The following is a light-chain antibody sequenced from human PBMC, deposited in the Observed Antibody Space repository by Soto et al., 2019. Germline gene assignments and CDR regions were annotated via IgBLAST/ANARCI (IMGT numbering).Light chain of an antibody. CDR3: TSFARSEDPCVI. V-gene: IGLV2-8*01. J-gene: IGLJ2*01. CDR1: STDIGGYNF. CDR2: EVS. Sequence: QSVLTQPPSASASPGQSVTISCTGSSTDIGGYNFVSWYQQLPGKAPTLLIYEVSKRPAGVPDRFSGSKSGNTASLTVSGLQADDEADYYYTSFARSEDPCVIFGGGTKVTVL.